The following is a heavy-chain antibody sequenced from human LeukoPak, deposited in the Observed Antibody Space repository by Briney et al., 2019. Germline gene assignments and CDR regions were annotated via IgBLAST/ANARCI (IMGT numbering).Heavy chain of an antibody. V-gene: IGHV1-2*02. CDR3: AKNIAYTVPPFDY. Sequence: ASVKVSCKASGYTFTGYYMHWVRQAPGQGLEWMGWVNPNSGGTNYAQKFQGRVTMTRDTSISTAYMELSRLRSDDTAVYYCAKNIAYTVPPFDYWGQGTLVTVSS. CDR2: VNPNSGGT. CDR1: GYTFTGYY. J-gene: IGHJ4*02. D-gene: IGHD3-16*01.